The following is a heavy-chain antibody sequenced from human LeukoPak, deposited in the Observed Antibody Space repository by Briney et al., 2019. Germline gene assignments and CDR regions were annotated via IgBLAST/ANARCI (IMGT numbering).Heavy chain of an antibody. CDR2: MNPNSGNT. Sequence: GASVKVSCKASGYTFTSHDINWVRQATGQGLEWMGWMNPNSGNTGYAQKFQGRVTITRNTSISTAYMELSSLRSEDTAVYYCARDDFIYYGSGSYTMYYYYYMDVWGKGTTVTIFS. D-gene: IGHD3-10*01. J-gene: IGHJ6*03. CDR3: ARDDFIYYGSGSYTMYYYYYMDV. CDR1: GYTFTSHD. V-gene: IGHV1-8*03.